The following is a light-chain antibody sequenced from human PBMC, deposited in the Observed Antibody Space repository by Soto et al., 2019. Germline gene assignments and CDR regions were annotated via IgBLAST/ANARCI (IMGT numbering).Light chain of an antibody. Sequence: QTVVTQEPSFSVSPGGTVTLTCGLTSGSVSTRNYPSWYQQIPGQAPRTLMYNTNTRSSGVPDRFSGSILGNKAALTITGAQAEDESDYYCVVYVGSGIHWVFGGGTKVTVL. CDR3: VVYVGSGIHWV. J-gene: IGLJ3*02. CDR1: SGSVSTRNY. CDR2: NTN. V-gene: IGLV8-61*01.